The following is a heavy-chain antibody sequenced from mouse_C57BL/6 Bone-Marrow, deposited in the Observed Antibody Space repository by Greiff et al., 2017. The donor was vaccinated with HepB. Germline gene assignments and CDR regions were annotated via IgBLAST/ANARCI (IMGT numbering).Heavy chain of an antibody. CDR1: GFTFTDYY. J-gene: IGHJ3*01. Sequence: EVQRVESGGGLVQPGGSLSLSCAASGFTFTDYYMSWVRQPPGKALEWLGFIRNKANGYTTEYSASVKGRFTISRDNSQSILYLQMNALRAEDSATYYCARDSSYGAWFAYWGQGTLVTVSA. D-gene: IGHD1-1*01. CDR3: ARDSSYGAWFAY. CDR2: IRNKANGYTT. V-gene: IGHV7-3*01.